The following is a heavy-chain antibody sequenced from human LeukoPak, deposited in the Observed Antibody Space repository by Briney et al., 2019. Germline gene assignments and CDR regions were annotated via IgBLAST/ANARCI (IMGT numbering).Heavy chain of an antibody. CDR1: GDSVSSNRGT. Sequence: SQTLSLTCDISGDSVSSNRGTWNWIRQSPSRGLEWLGRTYYESKWYYHYAVLVKSRITINPDTSRNQFSLQLNSVTPEDTAIYFCARGFLKTGFDYWGQGTLVTVSS. J-gene: IGHJ4*02. CDR3: ARGFLKTGFDY. V-gene: IGHV6-1*01. CDR2: TYYESKWYY. D-gene: IGHD3-9*01.